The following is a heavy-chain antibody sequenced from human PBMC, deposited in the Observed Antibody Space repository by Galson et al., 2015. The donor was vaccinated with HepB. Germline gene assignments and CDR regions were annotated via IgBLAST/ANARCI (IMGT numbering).Heavy chain of an antibody. CDR3: ANPLWFGELGPY. CDR1: GFTFSSYA. J-gene: IGHJ4*02. CDR2: ISGSGGST. D-gene: IGHD3-10*01. Sequence: SLRLSCAASGFTFSSYAMSWVRQAPGKGLEWVSVISGSGGSTYYADSVKGRFTISRDNSRNTLYLQMNSLRAEDTAIYYCANPLWFGELGPYWGQGTLVTVSS. V-gene: IGHV3-23*01.